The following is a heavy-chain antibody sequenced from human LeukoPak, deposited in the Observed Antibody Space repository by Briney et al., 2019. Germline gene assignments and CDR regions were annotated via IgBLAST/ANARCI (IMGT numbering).Heavy chain of an antibody. CDR3: ARDRWDEHHWFDR. V-gene: IGHV3-74*01. Sequence: PGGSLRLSCAASGFTFSTYWMHWVRQAPGKGLVWVSRISSDGSSTLYADSVEGRFSISRDNAKNTLYLQMDSLRAEDTAVYYWARDRWDEHHWFDRWGEGTLVTVSS. CDR2: ISSDGSST. D-gene: IGHD1-26*01. J-gene: IGHJ5*02. CDR1: GFTFSTYW.